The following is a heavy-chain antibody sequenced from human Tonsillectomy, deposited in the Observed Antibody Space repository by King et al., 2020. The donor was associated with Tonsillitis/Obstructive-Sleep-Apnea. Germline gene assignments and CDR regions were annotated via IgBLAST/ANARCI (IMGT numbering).Heavy chain of an antibody. Sequence: VQLVESGAEVKKPGESLRISCKGSGYSFNTYWINWVRQVPGKGLEWMGRIDPSDSYTNYSPSFQGHVTLSADKSITTAYLQWSSLKASDTAMYYCARPLSGTYGGGGMDVWGQGTTVTVSS. J-gene: IGHJ6*02. CDR3: ARPLSGTYGGGGMDV. V-gene: IGHV5-10-1*03. D-gene: IGHD1-26*01. CDR2: IDPSDSYT. CDR1: GYSFNTYW.